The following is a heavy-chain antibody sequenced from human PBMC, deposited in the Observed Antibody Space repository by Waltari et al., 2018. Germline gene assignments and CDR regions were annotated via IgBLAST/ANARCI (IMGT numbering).Heavy chain of an antibody. CDR2: VYYSETT. V-gene: IGHV4-39*01. Sequence: QLQLQESGPGLVKPSETLSLYCSVSGDSISSSNYYWGWIRQPPGKGLEWIASVYYSETTYYNPSHKSRVTISADTSRNQFYLRLTSVTATDTAVYYCARSSAGMPRWLGDYWGQGILVTVSS. CDR1: GDSISSSNYY. CDR3: ARSSAGMPRWLGDY. D-gene: IGHD5-12*01. J-gene: IGHJ4*02.